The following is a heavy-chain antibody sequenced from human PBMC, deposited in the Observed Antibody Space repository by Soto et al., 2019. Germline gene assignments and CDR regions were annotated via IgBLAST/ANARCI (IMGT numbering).Heavy chain of an antibody. CDR3: ARQLLDIAAAGQTLNVVGATLFDY. CDR1: GGSISSGGYY. D-gene: IGHD6-13*01. J-gene: IGHJ4*02. CDR2: IYYSGST. V-gene: IGHV4-31*03. Sequence: QVQLQESGPGLVKPSQTLSLTCTVSGGSISSGGYYWSWIRQHPGKGLEWIGYIYYSGSTYYNPSLQSRVTISVDTSKNQFSLKLSSVTAADTAVYYCARQLLDIAAAGQTLNVVGATLFDYWGQGTLVTVSS.